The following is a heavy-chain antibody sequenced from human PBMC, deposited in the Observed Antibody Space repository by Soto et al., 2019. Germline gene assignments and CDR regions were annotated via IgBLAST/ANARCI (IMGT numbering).Heavy chain of an antibody. V-gene: IGHV3-30-3*01. CDR3: ARDRDSYDGRTTFYRPAFDY. CDR1: GFTFKNYA. J-gene: IGHJ4*02. Sequence: QVQLVESGGGGVLPGTSLRLSCAASGFTFKNYAMHWVRQAPGKGLAWVAGISVDGSTEYHADFLRGRFTCSRDKSKNPVTLQMDGLRPEDTAVYYCARDRDSYDGRTTFYRPAFDYCGQGTLVTVST. CDR2: ISVDGSTE. D-gene: IGHD3-10*01.